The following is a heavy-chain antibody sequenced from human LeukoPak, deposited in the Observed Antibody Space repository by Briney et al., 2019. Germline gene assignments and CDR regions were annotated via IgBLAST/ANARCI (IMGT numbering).Heavy chain of an antibody. CDR3: ARDMGDKVITMVRGVLDDY. J-gene: IGHJ4*02. D-gene: IGHD3-10*01. Sequence: ASVKVSCKASGYTFTGYYMHWVRQAPGQGLEWMGWINPNSGGTNYARKFQGRVTMTRDTSISTAYMELSRLRSDDTVVYYCARDMGDKVITMVRGVLDDYWGQGTLVTVSS. V-gene: IGHV1-2*02. CDR2: INPNSGGT. CDR1: GYTFTGYY.